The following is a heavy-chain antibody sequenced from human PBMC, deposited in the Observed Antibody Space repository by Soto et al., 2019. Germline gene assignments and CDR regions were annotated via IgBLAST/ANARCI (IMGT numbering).Heavy chain of an antibody. CDR3: AREGHDYGYNFDY. V-gene: IGHV3-21*01. J-gene: IGHJ4*02. Sequence: EVQLVESGGGLVKPGGSLRLSCAASGFTFSSYSMNWVRQAPGKGLEWVSSISSSSSYIYYADSVKGRFTISRDNAKNSLYRQMNSLRAEDTAVYYCAREGHDYGYNFDYWGQGTLVTVSS. CDR2: ISSSSSYI. D-gene: IGHD4-17*01. CDR1: GFTFSSYS.